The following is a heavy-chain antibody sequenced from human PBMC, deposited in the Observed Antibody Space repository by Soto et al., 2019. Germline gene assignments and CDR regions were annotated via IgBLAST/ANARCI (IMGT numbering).Heavy chain of an antibody. CDR3: ARGPRSSTPLDY. V-gene: IGHV1-8*01. CDR1: GYTFTSYD. Sequence: ASVKVSCKASGYTFTSYDINWVRQATGQGLEWMGWMNPNSGNTGYAQKFQGRVTMTRNTSISTAYMELSSLRSEDTAVYYCARGPRSSTPLDYWGQGTLVTVSS. D-gene: IGHD2-2*01. J-gene: IGHJ4*02. CDR2: MNPNSGNT.